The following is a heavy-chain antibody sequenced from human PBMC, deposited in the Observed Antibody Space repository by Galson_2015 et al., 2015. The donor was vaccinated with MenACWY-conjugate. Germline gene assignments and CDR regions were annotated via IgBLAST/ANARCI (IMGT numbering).Heavy chain of an antibody. CDR3: ARWTSGWYFDY. J-gene: IGHJ4*02. CDR2: IYHNGGT. D-gene: IGHD6-19*01. V-gene: IGHV4-38-2*02. Sequence: ETLSLTCTVSGYSISSGYHWGWIRQSPGKGLELIGIIYHNGGTSSNPSLKTRVTISVDTPKNQFSLKLSSVTAADTAVYYCARWTSGWYFDYWGQGTLVTVSS. CDR1: GYSISSGYH.